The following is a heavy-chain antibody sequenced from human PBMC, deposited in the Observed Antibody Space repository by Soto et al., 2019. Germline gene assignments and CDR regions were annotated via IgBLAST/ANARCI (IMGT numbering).Heavy chain of an antibody. CDR1: GYSFTSYW. CDR2: IYPGDSDA. V-gene: IGHV5-51*01. Sequence: PGESLKISCKGSGYSFTSYWIGWVRQMPGKGLEWMGIIYPGDSDARYSPSFQGQVTISADKSISTAYLQWSSLKASDTAMYYCARQADTAYYYYGLDVWGQGTTVTVSS. CDR3: ARQADTAYYYYGLDV. J-gene: IGHJ6*01. D-gene: IGHD5-18*01.